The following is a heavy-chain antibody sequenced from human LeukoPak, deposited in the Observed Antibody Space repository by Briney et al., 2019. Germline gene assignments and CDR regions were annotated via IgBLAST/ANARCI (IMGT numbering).Heavy chain of an antibody. V-gene: IGHV4-4*02. D-gene: IGHD4-23*01. J-gene: IGHJ2*01. Sequence: SGTLSLTCAVSGGSISSSNWWSWVRQPPGKGLEWIGEINHSGSTNYNPSLKSRVTISVDTSKNQFSLKLSSVTAADTAVYYCAKDLWGATSGHSWYFDLWGRGTLVTVSS. CDR3: AKDLWGATSGHSWYFDL. CDR1: GGSISSSNW. CDR2: INHSGST.